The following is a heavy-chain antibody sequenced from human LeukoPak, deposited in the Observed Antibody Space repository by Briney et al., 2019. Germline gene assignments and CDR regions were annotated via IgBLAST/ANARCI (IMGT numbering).Heavy chain of an antibody. CDR3: AKDRPGSAHSIDY. CDR1: GYTFTGYF. D-gene: IGHD2-15*01. V-gene: IGHV1-2*06. CDR2: INPNTGGT. J-gene: IGHJ4*02. Sequence: ASVKVSCKTSGYTFTGYFIHWVRQAPEQGLEWMGRINPNTGGTNNAQKFQGRVTMTRDTSISTAYMELSSLRSDDTAVYYCAKDRPGSAHSIDYWGQGTLVTVSS.